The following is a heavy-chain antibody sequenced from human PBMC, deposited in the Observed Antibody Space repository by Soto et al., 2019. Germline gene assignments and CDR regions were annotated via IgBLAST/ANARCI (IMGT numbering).Heavy chain of an antibody. CDR3: AGVTRLRGGSIYYGLDV. Sequence: SVKVSFNAFARTFSSYAISWFRQAPGHGLGWMGGIIAIFGTANYAQKFQGRVTITADKSTSTAYMKLSSMRSEDTAVYYCAGVTRLRGGSIYYGLDVWGQGTTVTVSS. V-gene: IGHV1-69*06. D-gene: IGHD3-10*01. CDR2: IIAIFGTA. J-gene: IGHJ6*02. CDR1: ARTFSSYA.